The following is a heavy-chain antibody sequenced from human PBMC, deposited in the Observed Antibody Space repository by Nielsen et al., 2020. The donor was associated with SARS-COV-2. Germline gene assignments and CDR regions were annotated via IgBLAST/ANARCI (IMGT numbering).Heavy chain of an antibody. CDR2: IYYSGST. J-gene: IGHJ4*02. CDR3: ARALSITIFGVVIINYFDY. D-gene: IGHD3-3*01. CDR1: GGSISSYY. Sequence: SETLSLTCTVSGGSISSYYWSWIRQPPGKGLEWIGYIYYSGSTNYNPSLKSRVTISVDTSKNQFSLKLSSVTAADTAVYYCARALSITIFGVVIINYFDYWGQGTLVTVSS. V-gene: IGHV4-59*01.